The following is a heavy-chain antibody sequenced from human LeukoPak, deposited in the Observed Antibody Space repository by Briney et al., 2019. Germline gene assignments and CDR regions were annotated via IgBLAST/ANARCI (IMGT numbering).Heavy chain of an antibody. V-gene: IGHV1-24*01. D-gene: IGHD1-14*01. J-gene: IGHJ5*02. CDR2: FDPEDGET. CDR1: GYTLTELS. Sequence: GASVKVSCKVSGYTLTELSMHWVRQAPGKGLEWMGGFDPEDGETIYAQKFEGRVTITADTSTSTVYLELSNVRSDDTAIYYCTRDQNVRGVAAGMEGWFDPWGQGTLVTVSS. CDR3: TRDQNVRGVAAGMEGWFDP.